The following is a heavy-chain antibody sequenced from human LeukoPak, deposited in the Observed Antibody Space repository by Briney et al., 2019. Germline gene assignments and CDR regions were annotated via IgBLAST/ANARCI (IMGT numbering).Heavy chain of an antibody. Sequence: GGSLRLSCAASGFTFSSYWMHWVRQAPGKGLVWVSRINSDGSSKSYADSVKGRFTISRDNAKNTLYLRMNSLRAEDTAVYYCARPLGGLWSWNAFDIWGQGTMVTVSS. D-gene: IGHD3-16*01. CDR1: GFTFSSYW. CDR3: ARPLGGLWSWNAFDI. J-gene: IGHJ3*02. CDR2: INSDGSSK. V-gene: IGHV3-74*01.